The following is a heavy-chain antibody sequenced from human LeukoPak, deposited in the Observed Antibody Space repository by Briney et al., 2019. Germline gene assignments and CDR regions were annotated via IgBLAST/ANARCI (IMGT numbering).Heavy chain of an antibody. V-gene: IGHV3-30*03. Sequence: GGSLRLSCAASGFTFSNYAMSWVRQAPGKGLEWVAVITYNGIKKYKSESMEGRFTISRDNSENTLYLQMNSLKPEDTAVYYCARDPHDILRWANAFWGQGTMVTVSS. CDR1: GFTFSNYA. CDR3: ARDPHDILRWANAF. D-gene: IGHD3-9*01. CDR2: ITYNGIKK. J-gene: IGHJ3*01.